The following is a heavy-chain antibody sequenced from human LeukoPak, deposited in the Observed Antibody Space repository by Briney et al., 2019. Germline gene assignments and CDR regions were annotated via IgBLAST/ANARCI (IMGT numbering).Heavy chain of an antibody. Sequence: ASETLSLTCSVSGVSIRSYSWSWTRQPSGKGLEWIGRIQTSGSTNYNPSLRSRVTMSVDTSKNQFSLKLSSVTAADTAVYYCAREEEGDYSDYFDYWGQGTLVTVSS. CDR3: AREEEGDYSDYFDY. CDR1: GVSIRSYS. CDR2: IQTSGST. J-gene: IGHJ4*02. V-gene: IGHV4-4*07. D-gene: IGHD2-15*01.